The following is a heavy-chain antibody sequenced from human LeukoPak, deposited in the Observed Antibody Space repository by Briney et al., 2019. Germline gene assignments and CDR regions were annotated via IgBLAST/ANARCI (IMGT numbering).Heavy chain of an antibody. CDR2: VRGSGGST. Sequence: GGSLRLSCAASGFSFSSYAMSWVRQAPGGGLEWVSAVRGSGGSTYYADSVKGRFTISRDNAKNSLYLQMNSLRAEDTAVYYCARVLEDSNYDFDYWGQGTLVTVSS. D-gene: IGHD4-11*01. CDR1: GFSFSSYA. J-gene: IGHJ4*02. CDR3: ARVLEDSNYDFDY. V-gene: IGHV3-23*01.